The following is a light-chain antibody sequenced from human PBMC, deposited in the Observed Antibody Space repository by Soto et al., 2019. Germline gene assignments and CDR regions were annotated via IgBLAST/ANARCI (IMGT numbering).Light chain of an antibody. J-gene: IGKJ1*01. CDR3: QQSYSTPWT. V-gene: IGKV1-39*01. CDR2: AAS. Sequence: DIQITQSPSSLSASVGDRVTVTCRASQSISSYLNWYQQKPGKAPKLLIYAASSLQSGVPSRFSGSGSGTDVTITISSLQPEDFATYYCQQSYSTPWTFGQGTKVDIK. CDR1: QSISSY.